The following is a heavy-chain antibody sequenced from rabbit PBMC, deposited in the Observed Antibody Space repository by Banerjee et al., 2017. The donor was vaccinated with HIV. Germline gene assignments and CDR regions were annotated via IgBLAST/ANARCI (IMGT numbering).Heavy chain of an antibody. CDR2: IYTGSSGST. V-gene: IGHV1S45*01. Sequence: QEQLEESGGDLVKPEGSLTLTCTASGFSFSSGYDMCWVRQAPGKGLEWVACIYTGSSGSTYYASWAKGRFTISKTSSTTVTLQMTSLTAADTATYFCARGPGSNYYSLWGPGTLV. CDR1: GFSFSSGYD. CDR3: ARGPGSNYYSL. D-gene: IGHD8-1*01. J-gene: IGHJ4*01.